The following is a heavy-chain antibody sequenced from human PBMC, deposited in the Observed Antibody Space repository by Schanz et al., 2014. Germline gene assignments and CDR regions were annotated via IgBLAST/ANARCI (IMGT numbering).Heavy chain of an antibody. CDR3: ARGQGFYDY. CDR2: IIPIHGIA. J-gene: IGHJ4*02. CDR1: GGTFSTYP. Sequence: QVQLVQSGAEVKKPGSSMKVSCKASGGTFSTYPINWLRQAPGQGLEWMGRIIPIHGIANYAQNFQGRVTITADKSTSTAYMELSSLKSEDTAVYYCARGQGFYDYWGQGTLVTVSS. V-gene: IGHV1-69*02.